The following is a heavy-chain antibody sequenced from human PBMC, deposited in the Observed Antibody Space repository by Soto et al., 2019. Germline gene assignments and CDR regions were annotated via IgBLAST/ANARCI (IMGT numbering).Heavy chain of an antibody. CDR3: ARQIVATTPPHPFDY. D-gene: IGHD5-12*01. CDR1: GGSISSSSYY. J-gene: IGHJ4*02. V-gene: IGHV4-39*01. Sequence: SETLSLTCTVSGGSISSSSYYWGWIRQPPGKGLEWIGSIYYSGSTYYNPSLKSRVTISVDTSKNQFSLKLSSVTAADTAVYYCARQIVATTPPHPFDYWGQGTLVTVSS. CDR2: IYYSGST.